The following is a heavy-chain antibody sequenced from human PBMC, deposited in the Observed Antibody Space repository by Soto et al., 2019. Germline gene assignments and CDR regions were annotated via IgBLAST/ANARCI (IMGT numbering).Heavy chain of an antibody. Sequence: QVQLVESGGGVVQPGRSLTVSCAASGISISTYAMHWVRQAPGKGLEWVAVISQDGSVKYYADSVKGRFTISRDNPKNTPLLQINSLGADDTAVYYCAGRQQNYYYYGMDVWGQVTTVTVSS. CDR2: ISQDGSVK. V-gene: IGHV3-30*03. CDR1: GISISTYA. D-gene: IGHD6-13*01. J-gene: IGHJ6*02. CDR3: AGRQQNYYYYGMDV.